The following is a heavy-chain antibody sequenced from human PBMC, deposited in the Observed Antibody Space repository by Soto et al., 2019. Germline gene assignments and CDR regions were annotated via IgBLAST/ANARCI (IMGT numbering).Heavy chain of an antibody. CDR2: IYYSGST. CDR1: GGSISSYY. D-gene: IGHD6-19*01. CDR3: ARPAGSSGWNWFDP. Sequence: SETLSLTCTVSGGSISSYYWSWIRQPPGKGLEWIGYIYYSGSTNYNPSLKSRVTISVDTSKNQFSLKLSSVTAADTVVYYCARPAGSSGWNWFDPWGQGTLVTVSS. J-gene: IGHJ5*02. V-gene: IGHV4-59*01.